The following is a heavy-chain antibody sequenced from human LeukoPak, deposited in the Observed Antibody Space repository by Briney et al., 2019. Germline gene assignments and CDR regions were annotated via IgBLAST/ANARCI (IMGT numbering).Heavy chain of an antibody. CDR1: GFTFDDYA. CDR2: ITRNGGST. J-gene: IGHJ4*02. D-gene: IGHD2-2*01. V-gene: IGHV3-20*04. Sequence: GGSLRLSCATSGFTFDDYALSWVRHAPGKGLEWVSSITRNGGSTAYAESVKGRFTISRDNARNSLYLQMDSLRAEDTALYYCARTQIGYCSGTSCTLYYFDYWGQGILVTVSS. CDR3: ARTQIGYCSGTSCTLYYFDY.